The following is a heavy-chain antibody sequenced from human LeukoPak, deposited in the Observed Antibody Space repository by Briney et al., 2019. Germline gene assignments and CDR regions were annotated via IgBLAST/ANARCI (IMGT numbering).Heavy chain of an antibody. D-gene: IGHD4-17*01. CDR3: AKMEAWTTVTGSGVDY. CDR1: GFTFSSYA. V-gene: IGHV3-23*01. Sequence: GGSLRLSCAASGFTFSSYAMSWVRQAPGKGLEWVSGISGSGGSTYYADSVKGRFTISRDNSKNTLYLQMNSLRAEDTAVYYCAKMEAWTTVTGSGVDYWGQGTLVTVSS. CDR2: ISGSGGST. J-gene: IGHJ4*02.